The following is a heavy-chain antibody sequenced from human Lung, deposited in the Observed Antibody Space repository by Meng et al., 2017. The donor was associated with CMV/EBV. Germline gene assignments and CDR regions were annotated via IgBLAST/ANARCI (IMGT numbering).Heavy chain of an antibody. CDR3: ARDKVRYYDFWSGYGGMDV. J-gene: IGHJ6*01. D-gene: IGHD3-3*01. CDR2: INSDGSST. V-gene: IGHV3-74*01. Sequence: ESXKISXAASGFTFSSYWMHWVRQAPGKGLVWVSRINSDGSSTSYADSVKGRFTISRDNAKNTLYLQMNSLRAEDTAVYYCARDKVRYYDFWSGYGGMDVWGQGNXVNGYS. CDR1: GFTFSSYW.